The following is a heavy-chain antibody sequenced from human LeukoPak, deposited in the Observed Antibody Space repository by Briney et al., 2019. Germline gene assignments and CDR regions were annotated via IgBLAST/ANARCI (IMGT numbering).Heavy chain of an antibody. CDR2: ISYDGSNK. Sequence: GRSLRLSCAASGFTFSSYAMHWVRQAPGKGLEWVAVISYDGSNKYYADSVKGRFTISRDNSKNTLYLQMNSLRAEDTAVYYCAKVLDSLLFDYWGQGTLVTVSS. CDR1: GFTFSSYA. CDR3: AKVLDSLLFDY. D-gene: IGHD3-9*01. J-gene: IGHJ4*02. V-gene: IGHV3-30*18.